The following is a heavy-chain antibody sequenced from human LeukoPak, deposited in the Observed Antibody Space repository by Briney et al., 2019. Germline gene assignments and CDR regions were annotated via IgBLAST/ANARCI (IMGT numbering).Heavy chain of an antibody. CDR3: ARGSSGFDY. CDR2: ISGSGGST. J-gene: IGHJ4*02. V-gene: IGHV3-23*01. Sequence: GGSLRLSCAASGFTFSTYAMTWVRQPPGKGLEWVSAISGSGGSTYYANSVKGRFTISRDNSKDTLYLQMNSLRAEDTAVYYCARGSSGFDYWGQGTLVTVSS. CDR1: GFTFSTYA. D-gene: IGHD6-19*01.